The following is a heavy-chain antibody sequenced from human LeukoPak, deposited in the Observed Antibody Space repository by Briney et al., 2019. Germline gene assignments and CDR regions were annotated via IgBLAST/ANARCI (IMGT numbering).Heavy chain of an antibody. CDR2: INPNSGGT. CDR3: ARGRDDYDILTGYYPSYGMDV. CDR1: GYTFTVYY. Sequence: ASVKVSFTASGYTFTVYYMHWVRQAPGQGLEWMGWINPNSGGTNYSQKFQGWVTMTRDTSISTAYMELSRLRSDDTAVYYCARGRDDYDILTGYYPSYGMDVWGKGTTVTVSS. J-gene: IGHJ6*04. D-gene: IGHD3-9*01. V-gene: IGHV1-2*04.